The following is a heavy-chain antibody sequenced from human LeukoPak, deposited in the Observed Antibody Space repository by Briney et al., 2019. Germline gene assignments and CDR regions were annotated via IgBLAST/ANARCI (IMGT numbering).Heavy chain of an antibody. Sequence: SETLSLICAVWGESLSNYYWTWLRQPPGKGLEWIGEINHGGSPNYSPSLKSRVTISVDTSKSQFSLKLSSVTAADTAVYYCARGTAMVLRNNYYFDSWGQGTLVTVSS. CDR1: GESLSNYY. CDR2: INHGGSP. J-gene: IGHJ4*02. V-gene: IGHV4-34*01. D-gene: IGHD5-18*01. CDR3: ARGTAMVLRNNYYFDS.